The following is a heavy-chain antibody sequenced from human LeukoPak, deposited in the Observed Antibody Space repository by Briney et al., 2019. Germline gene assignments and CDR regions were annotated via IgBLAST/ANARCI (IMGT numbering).Heavy chain of an antibody. Sequence: ASVKVSCKASGYTFTGYYMHWVRQAPGQGLEWMGRINPNSGGTNYAQKFQGRVTMTRDTSISTAYMELRSLRSDDTAVYYCARDVPRITIFGVVSNWFDPWGQGTLVTVSS. V-gene: IGHV1-2*06. J-gene: IGHJ5*02. CDR1: GYTFTGYY. CDR3: ARDVPRITIFGVVSNWFDP. CDR2: INPNSGGT. D-gene: IGHD3-3*01.